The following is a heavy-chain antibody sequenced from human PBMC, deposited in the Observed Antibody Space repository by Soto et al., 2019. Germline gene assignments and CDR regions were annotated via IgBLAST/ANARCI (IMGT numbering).Heavy chain of an antibody. Sequence: EVQLVESGGGLVQPGGSLRLSCAASGFTFSSYWMSWVRQAPGKGLEWVANIKHDGSEKYYVDSVKGRFTISRDNAKNSLYLQMNSLRAEDTAVYYCASGLVAALFDYWGQGTLVTVSS. CDR3: ASGLVAALFDY. D-gene: IGHD6-13*01. CDR2: IKHDGSEK. V-gene: IGHV3-7*01. J-gene: IGHJ4*02. CDR1: GFTFSSYW.